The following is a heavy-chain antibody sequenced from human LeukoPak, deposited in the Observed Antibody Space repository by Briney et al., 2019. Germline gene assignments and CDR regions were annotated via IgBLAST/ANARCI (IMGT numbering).Heavy chain of an antibody. J-gene: IGHJ5*02. Sequence: GGSLRLSCAASGFTFSNAWMSWVRQAPGKGLEWVGRINSKTDGGTTDYAATVKGKFTISRDDSKNTLYLEMNSLKTEDTAVYYCTRYCSSNSCYKPPWGQGPLVTVSS. CDR2: INSKTDGGTT. CDR1: GFTFSNAW. D-gene: IGHD2-2*02. CDR3: TRYCSSNSCYKPP. V-gene: IGHV3-15*01.